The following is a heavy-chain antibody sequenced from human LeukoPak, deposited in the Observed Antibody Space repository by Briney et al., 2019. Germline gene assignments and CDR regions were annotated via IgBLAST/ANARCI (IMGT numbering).Heavy chain of an antibody. CDR1: GFIFSSYE. D-gene: IGHD6-13*01. J-gene: IGHJ4*02. V-gene: IGHV3-48*03. CDR3: ARVGQQLADY. Sequence: PRGSRSLSCAASGFIFSSYEMNWVSQAPGKGLEWVSYISSSGSPRHYADSVKGRFTISRDNAKNSLYLQMNSLRAEDTAVYYCARVGQQLADYWGQ. CDR2: ISSSGSPR.